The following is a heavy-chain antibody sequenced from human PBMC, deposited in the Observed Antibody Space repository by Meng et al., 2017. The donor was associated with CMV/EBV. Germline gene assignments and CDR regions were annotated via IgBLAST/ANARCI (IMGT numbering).Heavy chain of an antibody. CDR3: ARVRVETYYYDSSGYYFDY. CDR2: IYYSGST. Sequence: LRLSCTVSGGSISSGDYYWSWIRQPPGKGLEWIGYIYYSGSTYYNPSLKSRVTISVDTSKNQFSLKLSSVTAADTAVHYCARVRVETYYYDSSGYYFDYWGQGTLVTVSS. V-gene: IGHV4-30-4*08. J-gene: IGHJ4*02. D-gene: IGHD3-22*01. CDR1: GGSISSGDYY.